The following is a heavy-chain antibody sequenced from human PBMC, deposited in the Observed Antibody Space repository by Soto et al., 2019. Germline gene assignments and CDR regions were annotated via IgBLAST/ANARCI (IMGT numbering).Heavy chain of an antibody. CDR1: GFSFSDHA. J-gene: IGHJ5*02. CDR3: ASDNPITAIVSEIDL. Sequence: PGGSLRLSCAASGFSFSDHAMHWVRRAPGKGLEWVALVAHDGTSKYYAGSVKGRFTISRDKSSNTLFLQMDSLDTEDTAVYYCASDNPITAIVSEIDLWGRGTLVTVSS. CDR2: VAHDGTSK. D-gene: IGHD1-20*01. V-gene: IGHV3-30-3*01.